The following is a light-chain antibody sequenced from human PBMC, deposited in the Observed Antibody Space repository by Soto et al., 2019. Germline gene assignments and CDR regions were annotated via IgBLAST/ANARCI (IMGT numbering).Light chain of an antibody. J-gene: IGLJ1*01. CDR1: SSDVGSFNR. Sequence: QSALTQPPSVSGSPGQSVAISCTGTSSDVGSFNRVSWYQQPPGTAPKLIISEVSNRPSGVPDRFSGSKSGNTASLTISGLQAEDEADYYCSSYTITNTYVFGTGTKPTV. CDR2: EVS. CDR3: SSYTITNTYV. V-gene: IGLV2-18*02.